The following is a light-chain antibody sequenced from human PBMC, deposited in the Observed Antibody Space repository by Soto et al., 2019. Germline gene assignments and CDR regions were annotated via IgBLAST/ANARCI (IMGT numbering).Light chain of an antibody. CDR1: QSVSSY. J-gene: IGKJ4*01. Sequence: VLTQSPATLSLSPGERATLSCRASQSVSSYLVWYQQKPGQAPRLLIYDASNRATGIPARFSGSGSGTDFTLTVSSLEPEDFAVYYCQQRNHWPPTFGGGTKV. CDR2: DAS. CDR3: QQRNHWPPT. V-gene: IGKV3-11*01.